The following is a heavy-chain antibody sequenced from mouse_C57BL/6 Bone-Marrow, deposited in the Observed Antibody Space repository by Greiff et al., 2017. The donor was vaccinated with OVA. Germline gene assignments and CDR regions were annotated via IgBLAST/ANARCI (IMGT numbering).Heavy chain of an antibody. CDR2: IYPGSGST. V-gene: IGHV1-55*01. CDR3: ARFPIATVVATDLDWYFDV. D-gene: IGHD1-1*01. Sequence: VQLQHSGAELVKPGASVKMSCKASGYTFTSYWITCVKQRPGQGLEWIGDIYPGSGSTNYTEKFKSKATLTVDTSSSTAYMQLSSLTSEDSAVYYCARFPIATVVATDLDWYFDVWGTGTTVTVSS. CDR1: GYTFTSYW. J-gene: IGHJ1*03.